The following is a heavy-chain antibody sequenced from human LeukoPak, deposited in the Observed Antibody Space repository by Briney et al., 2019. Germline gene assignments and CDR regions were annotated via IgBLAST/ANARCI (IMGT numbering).Heavy chain of an antibody. CDR3: ARVPSSYYYDSSGYHRYYYYMDV. D-gene: IGHD3-22*01. Sequence: SETLSLTCTVSGYSISSGYYWGWIRQPPGKGLEWIGSIYHSGSTYYNPSLKSRVTISVDTSKNQFSLKLSSVTAADTAVYYCARVPSSYYYDSSGYHRYYYYMDVWGKGTTVTISS. CDR1: GYSISSGYY. J-gene: IGHJ6*03. CDR2: IYHSGST. V-gene: IGHV4-38-2*02.